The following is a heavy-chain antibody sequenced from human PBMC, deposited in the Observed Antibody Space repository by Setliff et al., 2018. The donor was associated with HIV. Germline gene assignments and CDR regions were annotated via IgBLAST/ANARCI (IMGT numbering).Heavy chain of an antibody. CDR1: GFTFSNYA. D-gene: IGHD6-25*01. CDR3: AKDQSSAGYYFDS. CDR2: ISGSGGST. V-gene: IGHV3-23*01. Sequence: PGGVLRLSCAASGFTFSNYAMSWVRQAPGKGLEWVSGISGSGGSTYYADSVKGRFTISRDNSKNTLYLQMNSLRAEDTAVYYCAKDQSSAGYYFDSWGQGTLVTVSS. J-gene: IGHJ4*02.